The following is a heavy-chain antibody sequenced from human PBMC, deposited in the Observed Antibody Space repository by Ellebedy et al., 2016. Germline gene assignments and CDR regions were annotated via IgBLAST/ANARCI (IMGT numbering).Heavy chain of an antibody. CDR1: GFTLNDYV. V-gene: IGHV3-23*01. Sequence: GGSLRLSCTASGFTLNDYVMSWVRQAPGKGLEWVSVISASGGTTYYADSVKGRFIISRDNTKNTLYLQMSGLRAEDTAVYFCARLISARPFYYYYFGMDVWGQGTTATVSS. CDR2: ISASGGTT. D-gene: IGHD6-6*01. CDR3: ARLISARPFYYYYFGMDV. J-gene: IGHJ6*02.